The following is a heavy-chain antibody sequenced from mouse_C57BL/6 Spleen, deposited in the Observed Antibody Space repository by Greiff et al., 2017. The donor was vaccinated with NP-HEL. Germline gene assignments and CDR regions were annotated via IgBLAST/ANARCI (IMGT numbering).Heavy chain of an antibody. J-gene: IGHJ3*01. D-gene: IGHD1-1*01. Sequence: VKLVESGPGLVQPSQSLSITCTVSGFSLTSYGVHWVRQSPGKGLEWLGVIWSGGSTDYNAAFISRLSISKDNSKSQVFFKMNSLQADDTAIYYCARNEAGSSYRFAYWGQGTLVTVSA. CDR2: IWSGGST. CDR1: GFSLTSYG. V-gene: IGHV2-2*01. CDR3: ARNEAGSSYRFAY.